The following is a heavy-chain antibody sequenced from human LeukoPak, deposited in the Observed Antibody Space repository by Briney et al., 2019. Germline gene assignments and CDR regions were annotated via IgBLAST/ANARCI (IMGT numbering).Heavy chain of an antibody. Sequence: GASVKVSCKAYGYTFTGYYMHWVRQAPGQGLEWMGWINPNSGGTNYAQKFQGRVTMTRDTSISTAYMELSRLRPDDTAVYYCARDVGGITGTTQGDYWGQGTLVTVSS. D-gene: IGHD1-7*01. CDR1: GYTFTGYY. CDR3: ARDVGGITGTTQGDY. V-gene: IGHV1-2*02. J-gene: IGHJ4*02. CDR2: INPNSGGT.